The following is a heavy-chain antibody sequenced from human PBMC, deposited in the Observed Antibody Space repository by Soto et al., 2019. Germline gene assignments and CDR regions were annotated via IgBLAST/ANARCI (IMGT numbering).Heavy chain of an antibody. CDR2: ISYDGSNK. V-gene: IGHV3-30*04. D-gene: IGHD4-17*01. J-gene: IGHJ4*02. CDR3: ARGRTVTILLATKPVLY. Sequence: PGGSLRLSCAASGFTFSSYAMHWVRQAPGKGLEWVAVISYDGSNKYYVVSVKGRFTISRDNSKNTLYLQMNSLRAEDTVVYYCARGRTVTILLATKPVLYWGQGTLVTVSS. CDR1: GFTFSSYA.